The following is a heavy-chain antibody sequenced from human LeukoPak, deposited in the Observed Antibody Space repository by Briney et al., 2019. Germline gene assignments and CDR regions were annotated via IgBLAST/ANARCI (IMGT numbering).Heavy chain of an antibody. CDR1: GFTFSSYW. D-gene: IGHD3-10*01. J-gene: IGHJ4*02. Sequence: PGGSLRLSCAASGFTFSSYWMSWVRQAPGKGLEWVANIKQDGSEKYYVDSVKGRFTISRDNAKNSLYLQMNSLRAEDTAVYYCARGVRYYGSGSYYSTPLFDYWGQGTLVTVSS. V-gene: IGHV3-7*01. CDR3: ARGVRYYGSGSYYSTPLFDY. CDR2: IKQDGSEK.